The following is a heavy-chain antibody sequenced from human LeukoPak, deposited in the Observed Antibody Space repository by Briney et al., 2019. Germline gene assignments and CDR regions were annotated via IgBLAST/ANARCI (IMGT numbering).Heavy chain of an antibody. CDR3: TYYYDSSGYYYDYFDY. D-gene: IGHD3-22*01. J-gene: IGHJ4*02. CDR1: GGTFXSYA. Sequence: SVKASCKAXGGTFXSYAISWVRQAPGQGLEWMGRIIPILGIANYAQKFQGRVTITADKSTSTAYMELSSLRSEDTAVYYCTYYYDSSGYYYDYFDYWGQGTLVTVSS. CDR2: IIPILGIA. V-gene: IGHV1-69*04.